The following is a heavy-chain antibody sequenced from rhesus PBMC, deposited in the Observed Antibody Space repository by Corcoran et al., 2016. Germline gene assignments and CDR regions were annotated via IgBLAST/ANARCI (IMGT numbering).Heavy chain of an antibody. CDR2: CDPEDGET. J-gene: IGHJ6*01. V-gene: IGHV1-111*02. CDR3: GRGQGGGGGLDS. Sequence: EVRLVQSGAEVKKPGASVQISCKASGYTFTDYYLHWVRQAPGKGLEWMGRCDPEDGETKTDKKVPEQSPNPGDMSKRPALIELRRPGTGEPGGDYWGRGQGGGGGLDSWGQGGGVTVSS. CDR1: GYTFTDYY. D-gene: IGHD3-34*01.